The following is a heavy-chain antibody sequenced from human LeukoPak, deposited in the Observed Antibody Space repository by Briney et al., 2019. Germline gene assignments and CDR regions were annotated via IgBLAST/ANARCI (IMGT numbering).Heavy chain of an antibody. Sequence: PGGSLRLSCAASGITDSSRYMSWVRQAPGKGLEWVSVIYSGGSTYYADSVKGRFTISRDNSKNTLYLQMQSLRAEDTAVYYCATDQVATVGPFGAWGQGTLVTVSS. CDR2: IYSGGST. J-gene: IGHJ5*02. CDR3: ATDQVATVGPFGA. V-gene: IGHV3-66*01. D-gene: IGHD5-12*01. CDR1: GITDSSRY.